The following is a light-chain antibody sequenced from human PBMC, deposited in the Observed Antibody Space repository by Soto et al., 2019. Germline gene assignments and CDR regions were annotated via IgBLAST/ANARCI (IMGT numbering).Light chain of an antibody. CDR3: CSYAGSSTDV. CDR1: NSDVGSYDL. CDR2: EVT. V-gene: IGLV2-23*02. J-gene: IGLJ1*01. Sequence: QSALTQPASVSGSPGQSITISCTGTNSDVGSYDLVSWYQLNPGKAPKLMIYEVTKRPSVFSNRFSGSKSGNTASLTISGLQAEDEAEYYCCSYAGSSTDVFGSGTKLTVL.